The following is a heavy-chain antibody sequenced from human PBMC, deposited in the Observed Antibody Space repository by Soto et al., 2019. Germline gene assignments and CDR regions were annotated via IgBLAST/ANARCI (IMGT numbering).Heavy chain of an antibody. CDR3: ARERSGQTVTSSSADFDP. V-gene: IGHV4-38-2*01. CDR1: GYSISSGYS. CDR2: VYPSWTA. Sequence: SETLSLTCDVSGYSISSGYSWAWLRPPPGKGLEWLATVYPSWTAYYIPSLKGRATISVDTSKNQFSLKLVAVTAADTAVYYCARERSGQTVTSSSADFDPWGQGALVTVSS. J-gene: IGHJ5*02. D-gene: IGHD2-21*02.